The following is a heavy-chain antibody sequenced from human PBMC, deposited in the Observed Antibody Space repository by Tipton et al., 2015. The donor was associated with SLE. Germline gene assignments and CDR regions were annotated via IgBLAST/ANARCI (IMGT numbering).Heavy chain of an antibody. D-gene: IGHD3-10*01. Sequence: TLSLTCTVSGGSISSYYWSWIRQPPGKGLEWIGYIYYSGSTNYNPSLKSRVTISVDTSKNQFSLKLSSVTAADTAVYYCAKDAITMVQGAFDIWGQGTMVTVSS. J-gene: IGHJ3*02. V-gene: IGHV4-59*01. CDR2: IYYSGST. CDR3: AKDAITMVQGAFDI. CDR1: GGSISSYY.